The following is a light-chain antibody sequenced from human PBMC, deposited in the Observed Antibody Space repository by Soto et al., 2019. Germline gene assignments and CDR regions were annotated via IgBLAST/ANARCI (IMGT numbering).Light chain of an antibody. V-gene: IGKV1-5*03. Sequence: DTQMTQSPSTLSASVGDRVTITCRASQNINSWLAWYQQKPGKAPKLLIFKASSLESGVPSRFSGSGSGTEFTLTISSLQPDDFATYCCQQYNNYPYTFGQGTKLEIK. CDR2: KAS. J-gene: IGKJ2*01. CDR1: QNINSW. CDR3: QQYNNYPYT.